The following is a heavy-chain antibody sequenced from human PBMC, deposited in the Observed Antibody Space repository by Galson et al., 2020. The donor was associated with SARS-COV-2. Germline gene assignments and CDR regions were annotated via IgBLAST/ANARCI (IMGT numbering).Heavy chain of an antibody. CDR3: ALYNQEEAPLWWYFDL. CDR1: GSTFSRIP. Sequence: GGSLRLSCAASGSTFSRIPAHWVRQAPGQGLQWVAAISYDGTMQYYADSVRGRFVISRDNSKNTFYLLMNNVTTDDTAVYSCALYNQEEAPLWWYFDLWGRGTLVTVSS. D-gene: IGHD3-10*01. V-gene: IGHV3-30*09. CDR2: ISYDGTMQ. J-gene: IGHJ2*01.